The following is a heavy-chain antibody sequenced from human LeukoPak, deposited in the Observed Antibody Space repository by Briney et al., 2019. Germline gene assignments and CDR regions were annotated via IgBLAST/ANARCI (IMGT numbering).Heavy chain of an antibody. V-gene: IGHV4-31*03. J-gene: IGHJ3*02. Sequence: PSQTLSLTCTVSGDSISSAFYYWSWIRQHPGKGLEWIGYIYQSGTTYCNPSLKTRVTMSLDTSRNHFSLKLYSVTAADTAMYYCARNLGAVVTPGWAYDIWGQGTMVTVSS. CDR3: ARNLGAVVTPGWAYDI. CDR2: IYQSGTT. CDR1: GDSISSAFYY. D-gene: IGHD4-23*01.